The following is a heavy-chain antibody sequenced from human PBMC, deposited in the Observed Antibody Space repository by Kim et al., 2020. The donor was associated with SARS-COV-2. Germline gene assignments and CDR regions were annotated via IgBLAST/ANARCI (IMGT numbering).Heavy chain of an antibody. D-gene: IGHD2-2*01. J-gene: IGHJ4*02. Sequence: SETLSLTCAVYGGSFSGYYWSWIRQPPGKGLEWIGEINHSGSTNYNPSLKSRVTISVDTSKNQFSLKLSSVTAADTAVYYCARRRNTMPSDYWGQGTLVTGSS. CDR3: ARRRNTMPSDY. CDR2: INHSGST. V-gene: IGHV4-34*01. CDR1: GGSFSGYY.